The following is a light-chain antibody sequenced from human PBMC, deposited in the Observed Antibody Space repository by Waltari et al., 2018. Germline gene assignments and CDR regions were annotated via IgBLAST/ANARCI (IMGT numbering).Light chain of an antibody. V-gene: IGLV2-14*03. Sequence: QSALTHPASVSGSPGQSITIPCTGIRSGVGASDYVSWYQLHPGKAPQVIIYDVTNRPAGVSHRFSASKSANTASLTISGLQPEDEGDYYCSSQALDGVVLFGGGTKLTVL. CDR2: DVT. J-gene: IGLJ2*01. CDR3: SSQALDGVVL. CDR1: RSGVGASDY.